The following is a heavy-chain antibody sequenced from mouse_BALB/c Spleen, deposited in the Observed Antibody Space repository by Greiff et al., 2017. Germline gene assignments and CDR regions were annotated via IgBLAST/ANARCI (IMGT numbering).Heavy chain of an antibody. Sequence: QVQLQQPGAELVKPGASVKMSCKASGYTFTSYNMHWVKQTPGQGLEWIGAIYPGNGDTSYNQKFKGKATLTADKSSSTAYMQLSSLTSEDSAVYYCARSGGFEDYWGQGTTLTVSS. V-gene: IGHV1-12*01. CDR3: ARSGGFEDY. CDR1: GYTFTSYN. CDR2: IYPGNGDT. D-gene: IGHD3-1*01. J-gene: IGHJ2*01.